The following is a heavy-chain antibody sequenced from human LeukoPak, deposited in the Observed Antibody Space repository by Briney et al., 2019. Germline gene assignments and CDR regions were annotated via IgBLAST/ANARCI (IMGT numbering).Heavy chain of an antibody. V-gene: IGHV4-61*08. Sequence: PSETLSLTCTVSGGSMTSGDYYWSWIRQYPGKGLEWLGYIHYSGSTNYNPSLKSRVTMSVDTSKNQFSLKLSSVTAADTAVYYCARVSHSPPTLDIWGQGTMVTVSS. CDR2: IHYSGST. CDR1: GGSMTSGDYY. CDR3: ARVSHSPPTLDI. J-gene: IGHJ3*02. D-gene: IGHD4-17*01.